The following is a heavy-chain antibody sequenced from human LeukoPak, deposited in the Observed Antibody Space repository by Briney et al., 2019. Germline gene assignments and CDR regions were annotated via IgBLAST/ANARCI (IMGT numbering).Heavy chain of an antibody. CDR3: VRDVVPAAIRPAPFDY. D-gene: IGHD2-2*01. CDR2: IDRDGSRI. Sequence: PGGSLRLSCAVSGFTFSSYWMHWVRQAPGKGLVWVSRIDRDGSRINYADSVKGRFTISRDNGKNTLFLQMNSLRAEDAAVYYCVRDVVPAAIRPAPFDYWGQGTLVTVSS. V-gene: IGHV3-74*01. J-gene: IGHJ4*02. CDR1: GFTFSSYW.